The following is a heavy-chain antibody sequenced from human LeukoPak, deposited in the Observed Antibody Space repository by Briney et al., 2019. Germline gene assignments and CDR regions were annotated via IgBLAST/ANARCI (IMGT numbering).Heavy chain of an antibody. CDR3: ARARTGSTWSFDP. CDR1: GFTFSIYS. CDR2: ITGSGTYI. V-gene: IGHV3-21*01. Sequence: GGSLRLSCAASGFTFSIYSMNWVRQAPGKGLEWVSSITGSGTYIYYPDSVKGRFTISRDNARDSLHRQMDSLRAEETSVYFCARARTGSTWSFDPGGEGTLVTVSS. D-gene: IGHD2-2*01. J-gene: IGHJ5*02.